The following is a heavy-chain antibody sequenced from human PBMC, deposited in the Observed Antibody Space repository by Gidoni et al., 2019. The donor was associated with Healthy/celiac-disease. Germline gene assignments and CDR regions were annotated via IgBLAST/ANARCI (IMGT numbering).Heavy chain of an antibody. CDR2: INHSGST. D-gene: IGHD6-19*01. V-gene: IGHV4-34*01. J-gene: IGHJ4*02. CDR3: ARVHARYSSGRKRDYFDY. Sequence: QVQLQQWGAGLLKPSETLYLTCAVHGGSSSGYYWSWIRQPPGMGLEWIGEINHSGSTNSNPSLKSRVTISVDTSKNQFSLKLSSVTAADTAVYYCARVHARYSSGRKRDYFDYWGQGTLVTVSS. CDR1: GGSSSGYY.